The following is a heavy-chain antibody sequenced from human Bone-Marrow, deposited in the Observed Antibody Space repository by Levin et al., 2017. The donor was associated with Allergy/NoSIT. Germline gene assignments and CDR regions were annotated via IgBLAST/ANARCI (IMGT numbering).Heavy chain of an antibody. CDR2: IYWDDDK. D-gene: IGHD5-18*01. CDR1: GLSLSSNGVG. V-gene: IGHV2-5*02. Sequence: ESGPTLVKPTQTLTLTCTVSGLSLSSNGVGVGWIRPPPGKALEWLALIYWDDDKRYSPSLKSRLTITKDTSKDQVVLTMTNMDPVDTGTYYCIHTETESGYNYGYFHSWGQGTLVSVSS. J-gene: IGHJ4*02. CDR3: IHTETESGYNYGYFHS.